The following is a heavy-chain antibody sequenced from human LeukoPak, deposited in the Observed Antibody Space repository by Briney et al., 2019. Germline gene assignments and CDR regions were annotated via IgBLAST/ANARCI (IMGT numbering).Heavy chain of an antibody. J-gene: IGHJ4*02. CDR3: ASYDSSGYYSYYLDY. Sequence: GGSLRLSCAGSGFTFSSYAMSWVRQAPGKGLVWVSGITSGGGSTYYADSVKGRFTISRDNSKNTLFLQMNSLRAEDTAVYYCASYDSSGYYSYYLDYWGQGTLVTVSS. CDR2: ITSGGGST. CDR1: GFTFSSYA. V-gene: IGHV3-23*01. D-gene: IGHD3-22*01.